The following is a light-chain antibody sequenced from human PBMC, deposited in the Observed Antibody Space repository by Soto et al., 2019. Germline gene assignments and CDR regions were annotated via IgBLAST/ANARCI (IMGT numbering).Light chain of an antibody. CDR3: QQRSNWPPFT. V-gene: IGKV3-11*01. CDR1: QSVGTF. J-gene: IGKJ5*01. Sequence: EIVLTPSPATLSLSPVERATLSCRASQSVGTFLAWYQQKPGQAPRLLIYEASSRATGIPARFSGSGSGTDFTLAISSLEPEDFAVYYCQQRSNWPPFTFGQGTRLEIK. CDR2: EAS.